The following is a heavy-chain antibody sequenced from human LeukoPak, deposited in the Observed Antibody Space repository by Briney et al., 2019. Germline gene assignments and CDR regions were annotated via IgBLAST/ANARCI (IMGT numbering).Heavy chain of an antibody. Sequence: GGSLRLSCAASGFTFSTSWMTWVRQAPGKGLDWLGNINPDGSRINYVDSVKGRFTFSRDNAKNSLFLQMNSLRAEDTAVFYCAKDDIVGGGWGYYYYGMDVWGQGTTVTVSS. J-gene: IGHJ6*02. CDR1: GFTFSTSW. CDR2: INPDGSRI. D-gene: IGHD6-19*01. V-gene: IGHV3-7*01. CDR3: AKDDIVGGGWGYYYYGMDV.